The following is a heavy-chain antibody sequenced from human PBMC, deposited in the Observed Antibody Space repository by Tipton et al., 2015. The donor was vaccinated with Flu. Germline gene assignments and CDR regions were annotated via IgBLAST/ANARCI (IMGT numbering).Heavy chain of an antibody. CDR3: AKIGLIGNWYFDI. V-gene: IGHV3-23*01. D-gene: IGHD2-8*01. CDR1: GFTFSNYV. Sequence: SLRLSCAASGFTFSNYVMTWVRQAPGKGLEWVSSISATGTYIYYADSVKGRFTISRDNSQNTLSLQMNSLRAEDTAEYYCAKIGLIGNWYFDIWGRGTLVTVSS. CDR2: ISATGTYI. J-gene: IGHJ2*01.